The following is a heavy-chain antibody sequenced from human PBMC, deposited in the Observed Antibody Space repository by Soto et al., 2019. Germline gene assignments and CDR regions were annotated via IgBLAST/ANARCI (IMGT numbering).Heavy chain of an antibody. D-gene: IGHD6-6*01. CDR2: ISPAGTNQ. CDR3: ARENSRISPRLFQH. J-gene: IGHJ1*01. Sequence: VGSLRLSCVASGFIFSDYAMHWARQAPGKGLEWVALISPAGTNQYYADSAKGRFTISRDNSKNTPYLQMNSLRPEDTGLYYCARENSRISPRLFQHWGHGTLVTVSS. CDR1: GFIFSDYA. V-gene: IGHV3-30-3*01.